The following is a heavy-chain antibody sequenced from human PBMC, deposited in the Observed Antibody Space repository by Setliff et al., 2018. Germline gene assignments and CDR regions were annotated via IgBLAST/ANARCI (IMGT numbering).Heavy chain of an antibody. Sequence: SETLSLTCTVSGDPISNYYWNWIRQPAGKGLEWIGRIYVTESTKYNPSLKSRVTLSIDTSKNQFSLKLSSVTAADAALYYCAASRAYTGAVEEWFLPKTFDFWGQGSPVT. CDR1: GDPISNYY. D-gene: IGHD3-10*01. CDR3: AASRAYTGAVEEWFLPKTFDF. CDR2: IYVTEST. V-gene: IGHV4-4*07. J-gene: IGHJ4*02.